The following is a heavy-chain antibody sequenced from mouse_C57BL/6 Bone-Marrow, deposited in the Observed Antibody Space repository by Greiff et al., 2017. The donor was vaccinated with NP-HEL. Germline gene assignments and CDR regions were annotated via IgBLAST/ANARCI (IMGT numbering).Heavy chain of an antibody. Sequence: EVKLVESGPGMVKPSQSLSLTCTVTGYSITSGYDWHWIRHFPGNKLEWMGYISYSGSTNYNPSLKSRISITHDTSKNHFFLKLNSVTTEDTATYYCARGGRDYGSSSFDYWGQGTTLTVSS. CDR3: ARGGRDYGSSSFDY. CDR1: GYSITSGYD. CDR2: ISYSGST. V-gene: IGHV3-1*01. D-gene: IGHD1-1*01. J-gene: IGHJ2*01.